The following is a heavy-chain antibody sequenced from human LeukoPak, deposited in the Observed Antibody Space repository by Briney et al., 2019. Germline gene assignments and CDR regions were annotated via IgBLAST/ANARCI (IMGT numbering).Heavy chain of an antibody. V-gene: IGHV3-23*01. CDR1: GFTFSSYA. CDR2: ISGSGGST. J-gene: IGHJ4*02. Sequence: GGSLRLSCAASGFTFSSYAMSWVRQAPGKGLEWVSAISGSGGSTYYADSVKGRFTISRDNSKNTLYLQMSSLRAEDTAVYYCAKTLWFGPTLGEFDYWGQGTLVTVSS. CDR3: AKTLWFGPTLGEFDY. D-gene: IGHD3-10*01.